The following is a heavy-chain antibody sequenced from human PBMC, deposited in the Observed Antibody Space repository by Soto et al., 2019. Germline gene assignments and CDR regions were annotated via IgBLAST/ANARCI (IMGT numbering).Heavy chain of an antibody. CDR2: ISAYNGNT. J-gene: IGHJ4*01. Sequence: ASVKVSCKTSGYTFTDYGISWVRQAPGQGLEWMGWISAYNGNTNYAQKVQGRVTMATDTSTSTAYMELRSLRSDDTAVYYCATGENVVGRRYTLTNWAHGTLVTVSS. D-gene: IGHD3-16*02. V-gene: IGHV1-18*01. CDR1: GYTFTDYG. CDR3: ATGENVVGRRYTLTN.